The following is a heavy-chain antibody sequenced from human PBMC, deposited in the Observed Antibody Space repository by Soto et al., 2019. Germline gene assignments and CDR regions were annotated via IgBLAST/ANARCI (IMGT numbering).Heavy chain of an antibody. CDR1: GFSLSTTGVS. CDR3: ARRSGSSNYFDY. J-gene: IGHJ4*02. CDR2: IYWDDDE. Sequence: SGPTLVNPTQTLTLTCTFSGFSLSTTGVSVGWIRQPPGKALEWLALIYWDDDERYNPSLRSRLTITKDTSNNQVVLTLTSMDPVDTATYYCARRSGSSNYFDYWGQGTLVTVSS. V-gene: IGHV2-5*02. D-gene: IGHD1-26*01.